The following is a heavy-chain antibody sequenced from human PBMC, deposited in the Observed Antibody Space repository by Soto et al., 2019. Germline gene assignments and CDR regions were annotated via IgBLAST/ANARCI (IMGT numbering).Heavy chain of an antibody. J-gene: IGHJ4*02. CDR3: ARNCSSTICINY. CDR2: ITWNSGTI. Sequence: GGSLKLSCAASVLTFDDYAMHWVRQTPGKGLEWVSGITWNSGTIGYADSVKGRFTISRDSSKNTLYLQMNSLRAEDTAVYYSARNCSSTICINYWGKGPQVT. CDR1: VLTFDDYA. V-gene: IGHV3-9*01. D-gene: IGHD2-2*01.